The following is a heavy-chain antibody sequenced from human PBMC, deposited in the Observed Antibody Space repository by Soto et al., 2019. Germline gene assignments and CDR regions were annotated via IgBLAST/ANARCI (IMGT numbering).Heavy chain of an antibody. J-gene: IGHJ5*02. CDR3: ARQRVLSTNMFITSFDP. CDR2: VYYTETT. CDR1: GGSINSSDHF. V-gene: IGHV4-39*01. D-gene: IGHD3-10*02. Sequence: KISETLSLTCSLSGGSINSSDHFWGWIRQTPGKGLEWIGSVYYTETTYYNPSLKSPVTISVETSRNTFSLKVNSVTAADTGIYYCARQRVLSTNMFITSFDPWGQGTLVTVSS.